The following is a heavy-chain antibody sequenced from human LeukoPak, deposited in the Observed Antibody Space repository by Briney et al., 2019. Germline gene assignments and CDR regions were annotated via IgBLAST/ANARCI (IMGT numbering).Heavy chain of an antibody. CDR2: ISAYNGNT. Sequence: ASVKVSCKASGYTFTGYYMHWVRQAPGQGLEWMGWISAYNGNTNYAQKLQGRVTMTTDTSTSTAYMELRSLRSDDTAVYYCARGFATHFDYWGQGTLVTVSS. CDR3: ARGFATHFDY. V-gene: IGHV1-18*04. CDR1: GYTFTGYY. J-gene: IGHJ4*02.